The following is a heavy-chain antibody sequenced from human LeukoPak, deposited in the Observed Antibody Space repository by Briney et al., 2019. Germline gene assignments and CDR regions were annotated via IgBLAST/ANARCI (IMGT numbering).Heavy chain of an antibody. CDR1: GFTFSSYG. CDR3: AKIPSPPPNYDFWSGYYNENDY. CDR2: ISYDGSNK. D-gene: IGHD3-3*01. J-gene: IGHJ4*02. V-gene: IGHV3-30*18. Sequence: PGRSLRLSCAASGFTFSSYGMHWVRQAPGKGLEWVAVISYDGSNKYYADSVKGQFTISRDNSKNTLYLQMNSLRAEDTAVYYCAKIPSPPPNYDFWSGYYNENDYWGQGTLVTVSS.